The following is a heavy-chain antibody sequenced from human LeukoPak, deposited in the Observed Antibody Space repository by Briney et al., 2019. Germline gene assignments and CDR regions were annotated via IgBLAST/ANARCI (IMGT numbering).Heavy chain of an antibody. J-gene: IGHJ4*02. CDR2: IKQDGSAK. CDR1: GFTLSDHW. V-gene: IGHV3-7*04. CDR3: ARGGWSLDY. Sequence: GGSLRLSCEAYGFTLSDHWMTWVCQAPGKGLEWVAYIKQDGSAKDYVDSVKGRFTISRDNSKNSLYLQMNNLRAEDTAVYYCARGGWSLDYWGQGTLVTVSS. D-gene: IGHD6-19*01.